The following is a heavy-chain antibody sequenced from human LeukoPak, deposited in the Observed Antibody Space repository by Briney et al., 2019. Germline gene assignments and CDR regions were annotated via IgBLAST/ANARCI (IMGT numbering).Heavy chain of an antibody. CDR3: AKATRRSGWSFDY. J-gene: IGHJ4*02. Sequence: GGSLRLSCAASGFTFSSYAMNWVRQAPGKRLEWVSSIIGSGRDTYYADSVKGRFSISRDNSKNTLYLQMNSLGAEDTALYYCAKATRRSGWSFDYWGQGTRVTVSS. V-gene: IGHV3-23*01. CDR2: IIGSGRDT. CDR1: GFTFSSYA. D-gene: IGHD6-19*01.